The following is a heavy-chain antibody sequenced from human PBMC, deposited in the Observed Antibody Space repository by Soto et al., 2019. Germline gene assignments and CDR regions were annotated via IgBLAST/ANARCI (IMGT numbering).Heavy chain of an antibody. D-gene: IGHD2-15*01. CDR3: GRRAQDISYDYYGMEV. CDR1: EGSVRFNNW. CDR2: IHHREST. J-gene: IGHJ6*01. Sequence: PESLSLACVFSEGSVRFNNWWCWVRQPPVKGLEWIGEIHHRESTNLNPSLKSRVTISVDRSKNEFSLKVKSVTAADTAVYYCGRRAQDISYDYYGMEVWGQGTTVTVSS. V-gene: IGHV4-4*03.